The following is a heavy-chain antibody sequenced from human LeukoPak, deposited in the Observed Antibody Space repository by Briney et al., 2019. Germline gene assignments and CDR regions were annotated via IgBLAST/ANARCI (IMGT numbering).Heavy chain of an antibody. D-gene: IGHD3-9*01. J-gene: IGHJ3*02. CDR3: ARTNYDILTGYPRAFDI. V-gene: IGHV4-4*07. CDR2: IYTSGST. CDR1: GGSISSYY. Sequence: SETLSLTCTVSGGSISSYYWSWIRQPAGKGLEWIGRIYTSGSTNYNPSLKSRVTISVDTSKNQFSLKLSSVTAADTAVYYCARTNYDILTGYPRAFDIWGQGTMVTVSS.